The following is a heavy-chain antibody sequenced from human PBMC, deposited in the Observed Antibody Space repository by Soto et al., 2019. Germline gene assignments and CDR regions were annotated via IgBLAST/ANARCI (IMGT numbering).Heavy chain of an antibody. CDR3: AKGAVRGATTTPMDV. Sequence: GGSLRLSCGASGFTFSSYAMSWVRQAPGKGLEWVSAIRGSGGSTYYADSVKGRFTISRDNSKNTLYLQMNSLRAEDTAVYYCAKGAVRGATTTPMDVWGQGTTVTVSS. CDR2: IRGSGGST. J-gene: IGHJ6*02. D-gene: IGHD3-10*01. CDR1: GFTFSSYA. V-gene: IGHV3-23*01.